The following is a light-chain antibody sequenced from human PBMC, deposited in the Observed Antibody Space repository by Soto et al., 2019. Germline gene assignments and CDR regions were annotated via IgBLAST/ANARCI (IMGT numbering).Light chain of an antibody. J-gene: IGKJ1*01. CDR2: GAS. CDR3: LHSNNRPPWT. Sequence: EIVMTQSPATLSVSPGERATLSCRASQSVSSNLAWYQQKPGQAPRLLIYGASTRATGIPARFSGSGSGTEFTLTISSLQSEDFAIYYCLHSNNRPPWTFGQGTNVEIK. V-gene: IGKV3-15*01. CDR1: QSVSSN.